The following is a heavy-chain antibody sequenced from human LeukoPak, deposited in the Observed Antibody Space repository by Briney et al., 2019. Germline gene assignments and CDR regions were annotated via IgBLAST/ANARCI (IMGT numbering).Heavy chain of an antibody. Sequence: SETLSLTCTVSGGSISSSSYYWGWIRQPPGKGLEWIGSIYYSGSTYYNPSLKSRVTISVDTSKNQFSLKLSSVTAADTAVYYCATPRFFSDAFDIWGQGTMVTVSS. D-gene: IGHD3-3*01. V-gene: IGHV4-39*01. CDR1: GGSISSSSYY. J-gene: IGHJ3*02. CDR3: ATPRFFSDAFDI. CDR2: IYYSGST.